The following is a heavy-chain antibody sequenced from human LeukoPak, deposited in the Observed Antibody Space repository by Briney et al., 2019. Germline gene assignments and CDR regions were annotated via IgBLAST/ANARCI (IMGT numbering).Heavy chain of an antibody. J-gene: IGHJ6*02. CDR2: INPSGGST. CDR3: ATEEWLDAGSGLAGMDV. D-gene: IGHD6-19*01. V-gene: IGHV1-46*01. Sequence: ASVKVSCKASGYTFTSYYMHWVRQAPGQGLEWMGIINPSGGSTSYAQKFQGRVTMTRDTSTSTVYMELSSLRSEDTAVYYCATEEWLDAGSGLAGMDVWGQGTTVTVSS. CDR1: GYTFTSYY.